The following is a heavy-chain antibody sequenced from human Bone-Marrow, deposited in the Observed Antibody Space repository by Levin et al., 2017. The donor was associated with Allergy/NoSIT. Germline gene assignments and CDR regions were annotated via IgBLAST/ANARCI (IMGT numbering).Heavy chain of an antibody. CDR1: GFTFSSYA. Sequence: GESLKISCAASGFTFSSYAMHWVRQAPGKGLEWVAVISYDGSNKYYADSVKGRFTISRDNSKNTLYLQMNSLRAEDTAVYYCARARSVGGSYSLGYWGQGTLVTVSS. D-gene: IGHD1-26*01. V-gene: IGHV3-30*04. CDR2: ISYDGSNK. CDR3: ARARSVGGSYSLGY. J-gene: IGHJ4*02.